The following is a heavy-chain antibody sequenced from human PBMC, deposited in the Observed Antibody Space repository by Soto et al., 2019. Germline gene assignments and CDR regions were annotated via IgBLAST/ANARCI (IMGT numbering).Heavy chain of an antibody. CDR1: GFTFSSYW. J-gene: IGHJ4*02. Sequence: GGSLRLSCAASGFTFSSYWMHWVRQAPGKGLVWVSRINSDGSSTSYADSVKGRFTISRDNAKNTLYLQMNSLRAEDTAVYYCARAFPDYDILTGYFFWGQGTLVTVSS. V-gene: IGHV3-74*01. CDR2: INSDGSST. CDR3: ARAFPDYDILTGYFF. D-gene: IGHD3-9*01.